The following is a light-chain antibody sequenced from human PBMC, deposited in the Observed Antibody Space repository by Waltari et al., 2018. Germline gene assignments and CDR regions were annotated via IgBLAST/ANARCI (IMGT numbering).Light chain of an antibody. Sequence: FMLTQPHSVSESPGKTVTISCTRSSGSIASNYVQWYQQRPGSSPTTGIYEDNQRPSGGPDRFSGSIDSSSNAASLTISGLKTEDEAAYYCQSYDSSTVVFGGGTKLTVL. J-gene: IGLJ2*01. CDR2: EDN. CDR1: SGSIASNY. CDR3: QSYDSSTVV. V-gene: IGLV6-57*01.